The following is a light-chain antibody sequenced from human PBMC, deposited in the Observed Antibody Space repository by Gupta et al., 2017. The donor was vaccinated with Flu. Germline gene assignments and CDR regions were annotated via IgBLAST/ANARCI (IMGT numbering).Light chain of an antibody. CDR2: EVS. CDR1: SGDIGGYNY. Sequence: GTSGDIGGYNYVSWYQHHPGKAPKRMIYEVSRRPSGVPDRFSASKSGSTASLTVSGLQAEDEADYYCGSFADGRYVFGAGTKVTVL. CDR3: GSFADGRYV. V-gene: IGLV2-8*01. J-gene: IGLJ1*01.